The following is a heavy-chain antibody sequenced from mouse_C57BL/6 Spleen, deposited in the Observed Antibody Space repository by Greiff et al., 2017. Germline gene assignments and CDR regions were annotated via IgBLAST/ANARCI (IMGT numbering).Heavy chain of an antibody. D-gene: IGHD2-4*01. Sequence: VQLQQPGAELVKPGASVKLSCKASGYTFTSYWMHWVKQRPGQGLEWIGMIHPNSGSTNYNEKFKSKATLTVDKSSSTAYMQLSSLTSEDSAVYYGARENDYHDLFAYWGQGTLVTVSA. CDR1: GYTFTSYW. CDR3: ARENDYHDLFAY. CDR2: IHPNSGST. J-gene: IGHJ3*01. V-gene: IGHV1-64*01.